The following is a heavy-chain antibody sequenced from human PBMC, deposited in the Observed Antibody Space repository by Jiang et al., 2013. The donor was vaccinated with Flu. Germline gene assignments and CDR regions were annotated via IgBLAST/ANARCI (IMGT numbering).Heavy chain of an antibody. J-gene: IGHJ5*02. V-gene: IGHV4-34*01. CDR3: ARRVDKSGDYPHLNWFDP. Sequence: LLKPSETLSLTCAVSGESFSGYFRTWIRQSPGRGLEWIGQIDYSGTTSDNPSNNKFSLEVKSVTAADTAIYYCARRVDKSGDYPHLNWFDPWGQGTPGHRLI. CDR1: GESFSGYF. CDR2: IDYSGTT. D-gene: IGHD5-12*01.